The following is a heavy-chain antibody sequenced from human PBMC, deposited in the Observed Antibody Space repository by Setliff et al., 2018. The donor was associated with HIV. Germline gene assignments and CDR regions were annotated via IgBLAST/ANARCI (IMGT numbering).Heavy chain of an antibody. CDR3: ARGGTGDDIFHI. D-gene: IGHD7-27*01. CDR2: IHYTGST. CDR1: GGSISNGNYY. J-gene: IGHJ3*02. Sequence: SETLSLTCTVSGGSISNGNYYWTWIRHHPGKGLEWIGYIHYTGSTYYNPSLKSRLTISVDTSKDQFSLKLNSVTAADTAVYYCARGGTGDDIFHIWGQGTTVTVSS. V-gene: IGHV4-31*03.